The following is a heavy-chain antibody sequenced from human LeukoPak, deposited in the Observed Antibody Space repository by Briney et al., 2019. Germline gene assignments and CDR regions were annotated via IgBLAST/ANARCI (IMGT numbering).Heavy chain of an antibody. Sequence: GGSLRLSCAASGFTFSSYSMNWVRQAPGKGLEWVSYISSSSSTIYYADSVKGRFTISRDNAKNSLYLQMNSLRAEDTAVYYCARDRVDYYDSSGYYCDYWGQGTLVTVSS. D-gene: IGHD3-22*01. J-gene: IGHJ4*02. CDR1: GFTFSSYS. CDR2: ISSSSSTI. V-gene: IGHV3-48*01. CDR3: ARDRVDYYDSSGYYCDY.